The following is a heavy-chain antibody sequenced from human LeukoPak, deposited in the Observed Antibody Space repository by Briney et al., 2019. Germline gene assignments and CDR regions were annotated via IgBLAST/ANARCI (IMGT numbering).Heavy chain of an antibody. CDR2: ISYSGST. D-gene: IGHD3-22*01. J-gene: IGHJ3*02. CDR1: GGSISSYH. V-gene: IGHV4-59*01. CDR3: VRGNYDSRGYSNAFDI. Sequence: AETLSLTCTVSGGSISSYHWSWIRQPPGKRLEWIGFISYSGSTNSNPSLKSRVAISIDTSQNQFSLKLSSVTAADTAVYYCVRGNYDSRGYSNAFDIWGQGAMVTVSS.